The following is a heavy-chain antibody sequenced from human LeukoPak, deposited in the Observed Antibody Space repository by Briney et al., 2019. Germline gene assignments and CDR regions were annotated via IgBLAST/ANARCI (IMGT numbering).Heavy chain of an antibody. Sequence: PGGSLRLSCAASGFTFSDYYMSWIRQAPGKGLEWVSYISSSGSTIYYADSVKGRFTISRDNAKNSLYLQMNSLRAEDTAVYYCATKEYYYDSSGYPLDYWGQGTLVTVSS. CDR3: ATKEYYYDSSGYPLDY. CDR2: ISSSGSTI. J-gene: IGHJ4*02. V-gene: IGHV3-11*01. CDR1: GFTFSDYY. D-gene: IGHD3-22*01.